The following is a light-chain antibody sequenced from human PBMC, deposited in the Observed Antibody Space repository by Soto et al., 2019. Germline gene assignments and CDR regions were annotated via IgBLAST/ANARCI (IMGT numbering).Light chain of an antibody. Sequence: QSVLTQPPSASGTPGQTVTISCSGSSSNIGSNYVFWYQHPPGTAPKLLIYRNNQRPSGVPDRFAGSKSGTSASLAISGLRSEDETDYYCAAWDDSLSAVVFGGGTKVTVL. J-gene: IGLJ2*01. CDR1: SSNIGSNY. CDR2: RNN. CDR3: AAWDDSLSAVV. V-gene: IGLV1-47*01.